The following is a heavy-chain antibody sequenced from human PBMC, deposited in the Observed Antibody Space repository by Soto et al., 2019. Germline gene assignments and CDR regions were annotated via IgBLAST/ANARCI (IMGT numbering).Heavy chain of an antibody. D-gene: IGHD2-15*01. V-gene: IGHV6-1*01. CDR2: TYYMSKWYN. J-gene: IGHJ6*02. CDR3: SRDIVVVVAATQTHYVMDV. CDR1: GDSVSINSAA. Sequence: QSQTLSLTCVISGDSVSINSAAWNWIRQSPSRGHEWLGRTYYMSKWYNDYAVSVKSPITINPDTSKNHFSLQLNSVTSDETAVYYCSRDIVVVVAATQTHYVMDVWGQGTTVTVSS.